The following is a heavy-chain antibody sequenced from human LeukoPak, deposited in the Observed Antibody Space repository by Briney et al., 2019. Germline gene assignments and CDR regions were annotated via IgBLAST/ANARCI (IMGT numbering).Heavy chain of an antibody. CDR1: GESFRGYY. Sequence: SETLTLTCAVYGESFRGYYWSWIRQPPGKGLEWIGEINHSGSTNYNPSLKSRVTISVDTSKNQFSLKLSSVTAADTAVYYCARQTYYYGSGSYRMGDFDYWGQGTLVTVSS. V-gene: IGHV4-34*01. CDR2: INHSGST. D-gene: IGHD3-10*01. J-gene: IGHJ4*02. CDR3: ARQTYYYGSGSYRMGDFDY.